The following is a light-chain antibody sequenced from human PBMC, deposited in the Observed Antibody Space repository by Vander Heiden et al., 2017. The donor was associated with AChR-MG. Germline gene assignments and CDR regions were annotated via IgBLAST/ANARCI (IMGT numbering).Light chain of an antibody. V-gene: IGLV1-44*01. CDR2: SNN. CDR3: AAWDDSLNGVV. CDR1: SSNIGSNT. J-gene: IGLJ2*01. Sequence: QSVLPQPPSASGTPGQRVTISCSGSSSNIGSNTVNWYRQLPGTAPKLLIYSNNQRPSRVPDRFSGSKSGTSASLAISGLQSEDEADYYCAAWDDSLNGVVFGGGTKLTVL.